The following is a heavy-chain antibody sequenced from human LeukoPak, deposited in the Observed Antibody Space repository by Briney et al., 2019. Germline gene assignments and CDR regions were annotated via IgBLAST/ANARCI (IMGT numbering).Heavy chain of an antibody. D-gene: IGHD3-22*01. CDR2: ISYDGSNK. Sequence: PGRSLRLSCAASGFTFSSYAMHWVRQAPGKGLEWVAVISYDGSNKYYADSVKGRFTISRDNSKNTLYLQMNSLRAEDTAVYYCARVVWDYYDSSGYYDTPSNDYWGQGTLVTVSS. J-gene: IGHJ4*02. CDR3: ARVVWDYYDSSGYYDTPSNDY. CDR1: GFTFSSYA. V-gene: IGHV3-30-3*01.